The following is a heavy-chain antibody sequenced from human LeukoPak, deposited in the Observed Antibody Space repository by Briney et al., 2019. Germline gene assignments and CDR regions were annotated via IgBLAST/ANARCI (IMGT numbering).Heavy chain of an antibody. CDR1: GFTFSSYG. CDR2: IWYDGSNK. J-gene: IGHJ4*02. Sequence: PGRSLRLSCAASGFTFSSYGMHWVRQAPGKGLEWVAVIWYDGSNKYYADSVKGRFTISRDNSKNTVYLQMNSLRAEDTAVYYCAKSSGWPYYFDYWGQGTLVTVST. D-gene: IGHD6-19*01. V-gene: IGHV3-33*06. CDR3: AKSSGWPYYFDY.